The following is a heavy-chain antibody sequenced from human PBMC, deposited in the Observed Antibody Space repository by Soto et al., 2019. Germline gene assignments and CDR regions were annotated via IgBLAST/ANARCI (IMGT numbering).Heavy chain of an antibody. CDR2: ISGSGGTI. V-gene: IGHV3-48*02. D-gene: IGHD6-19*01. Sequence: EVQLVESGGGMVQPGGSLRVSCAASGFTLSSYSMHWVRQAPGKGLEWVSYISGSGGTIYYVDSVKGRFTISRDNAKNSLSVQRNSLRDEDTAVYFCARETGLRSSVWSYYFDFWGQGTRVTVSS. CDR1: GFTLSSYS. CDR3: ARETGLRSSVWSYYFDF. J-gene: IGHJ4*02.